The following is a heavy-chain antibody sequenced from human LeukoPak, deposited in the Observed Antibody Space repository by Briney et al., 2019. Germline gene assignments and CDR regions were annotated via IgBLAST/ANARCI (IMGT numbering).Heavy chain of an antibody. CDR2: ISSSGINT. CDR1: GFTFSNYA. Sequence: PGGSLRLSCAVSGFTFSNYAMSWVRQAPGKGLEWVSAISSSGINTYYADSVEGRFAISRDNSKNTLYLQMSSLRAEDTAVYYCAKDTNWNGDFWGQGTLVTVSS. J-gene: IGHJ4*02. V-gene: IGHV3-23*01. D-gene: IGHD1-1*01. CDR3: AKDTNWNGDF.